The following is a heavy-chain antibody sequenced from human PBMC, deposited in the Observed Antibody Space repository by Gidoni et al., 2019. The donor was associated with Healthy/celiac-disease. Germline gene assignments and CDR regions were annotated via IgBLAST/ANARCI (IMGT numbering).Heavy chain of an antibody. Sequence: QLQLQESGPGLVKPSETLSLTCTVSGGYISSSSYYWGWIRQPPGKGLEWIGSIYYSGSTYYNPSLKSRVTISVDTSKNQFSLKLSSVTAADTAVYYCASFYDYIWGSTGYWGQGTLVTVSS. D-gene: IGHD3-16*01. V-gene: IGHV4-39*01. J-gene: IGHJ4*02. CDR3: ASFYDYIWGSTGY. CDR1: GGYISSSSYY. CDR2: IYYSGST.